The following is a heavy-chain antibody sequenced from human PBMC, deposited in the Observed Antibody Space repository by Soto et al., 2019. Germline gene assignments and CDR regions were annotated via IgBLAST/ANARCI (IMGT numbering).Heavy chain of an antibody. J-gene: IGHJ3*02. CDR1: GYSFTSYW. V-gene: IGHV5-51*01. CDR2: IYPGDSDT. CDR3: ASKGIAAAGTLGDAFDI. D-gene: IGHD6-13*01. Sequence: PGESLKISCKGPGYSFTSYWIGWVRQMPGKGLEWMGIIYPGDSDTRYSPSFQGQVTISADKSISTAYLQWSSLKASDTAMYYCASKGIAAAGTLGDAFDIWGQGTMVTVSS.